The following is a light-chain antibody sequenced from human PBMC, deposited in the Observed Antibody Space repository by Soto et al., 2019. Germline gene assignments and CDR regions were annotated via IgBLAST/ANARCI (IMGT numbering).Light chain of an antibody. J-gene: IGKJ1*01. CDR3: QQYNTYPGT. CDR1: QSVSNL. CDR2: DAS. Sequence: DIPMTQSPSNLSASVGDRVTITCRASQSVSNLLAWFQQKPGKAPKVLIYDASSLQSGVPSRFSGSGSGTEFTLTITSLQPDDFATYYCQQYNTYPGTFGQGTKVEIK. V-gene: IGKV1-5*01.